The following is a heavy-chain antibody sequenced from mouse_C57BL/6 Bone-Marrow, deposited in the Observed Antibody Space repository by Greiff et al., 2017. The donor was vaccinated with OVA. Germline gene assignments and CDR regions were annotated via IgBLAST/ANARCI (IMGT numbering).Heavy chain of an antibody. CDR3: TPYYGSSYPAWFAY. Sequence: EVQLQQSGAELVRPGASVKLSCTASGFNIKDDYMHWVKQRPEQGLEWIGWIDPENGDTEYASKFQGQATITADTSSNTAYLQLSSLTSEDTAVYYCTPYYGSSYPAWFAYWGQGTLVTVSA. CDR2: IDPENGDT. V-gene: IGHV14-4*01. J-gene: IGHJ3*01. CDR1: GFNIKDDY. D-gene: IGHD1-1*01.